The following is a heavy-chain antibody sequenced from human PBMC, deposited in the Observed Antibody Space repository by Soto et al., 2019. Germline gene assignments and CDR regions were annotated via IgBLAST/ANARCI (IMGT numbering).Heavy chain of an antibody. CDR1: GFTFTNYG. CDR3: ARDFNIVVVVAATPGGY. D-gene: IGHD2-15*01. CDR2: ISAYDGNT. Sequence: QVQLVQSGAEVKKPGASVKVSCKASGFTFTNYGFSWVRQAPGQGLEWMGWISAYDGNTNYAQNFQGRVTMTTDTSTSTAYMELGSLRSDDTAVYYCARDFNIVVVVAATPGGYWGQGTLVTVSS. V-gene: IGHV1-18*01. J-gene: IGHJ4*02.